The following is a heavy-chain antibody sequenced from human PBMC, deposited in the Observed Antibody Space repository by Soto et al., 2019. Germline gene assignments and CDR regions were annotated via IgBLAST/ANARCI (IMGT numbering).Heavy chain of an antibody. CDR3: ARASVIVVVDFDY. J-gene: IGHJ4*02. Sequence: GASVKVSCKASGYTFASYAISWMRQAPGQGLEWMGWISAYNGNTNYAQKLQGRVTMTTDTSTSTAYMELRSLRSDDTAVYYCARASVIVVVDFDYWGQGTLVTVSS. CDR2: ISAYNGNT. V-gene: IGHV1-18*01. CDR1: GYTFASYA. D-gene: IGHD3-22*01.